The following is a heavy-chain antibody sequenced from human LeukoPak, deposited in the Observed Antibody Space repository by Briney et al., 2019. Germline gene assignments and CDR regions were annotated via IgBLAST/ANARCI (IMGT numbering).Heavy chain of an antibody. D-gene: IGHD3-22*01. J-gene: IGHJ4*02. V-gene: IGHV3-23*01. CDR3: ARDNTISGYYEIGY. CDR2: ISGSGGST. CDR1: GFTFSSYA. Sequence: GGSLRLSCAASGFTFSSYAMSWVRQAPGKGLEWVSAISGSGGSTYYADSVKGRFTISRDNSKNTLYLQMNSLRAEDTAVYYCARDNTISGYYEIGYWGQGTLVTVSS.